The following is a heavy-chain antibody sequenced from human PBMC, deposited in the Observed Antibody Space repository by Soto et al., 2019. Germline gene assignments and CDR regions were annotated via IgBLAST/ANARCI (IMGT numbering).Heavy chain of an antibody. CDR1: GYIFTYRY. J-gene: IGHJ5*01. V-gene: IGHV1-45*02. Sequence: SVKVSCKASGYIFTYRYLCWVRQAPGQALEWMGWIIPYNGNTNYAQKFQDRFSITRESSLSTVYMELRSLRSDDTGMYYCARSALDDDGYHYLDSWGQVTLVTVAS. CDR3: ARSALDDDGYHYLDS. CDR2: IIPYNGNT. D-gene: IGHD5-18*01.